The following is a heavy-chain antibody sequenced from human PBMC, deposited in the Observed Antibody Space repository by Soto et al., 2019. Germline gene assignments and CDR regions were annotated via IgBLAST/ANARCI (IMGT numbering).Heavy chain of an antibody. V-gene: IGHV1-8*01. D-gene: IGHD3-3*01. J-gene: IGHJ6*02. Sequence: ASVKVSCKASGYTFTSYDINWVRQATGQGLEWMGWMNPNSGNTGYAQKFQGRVTMTRNTSISTAYMELSSLRSEDTAVYYCARIHDFWSDPYYYYGMDVWGQGTTVTVSS. CDR1: GYTFTSYD. CDR3: ARIHDFWSDPYYYYGMDV. CDR2: MNPNSGNT.